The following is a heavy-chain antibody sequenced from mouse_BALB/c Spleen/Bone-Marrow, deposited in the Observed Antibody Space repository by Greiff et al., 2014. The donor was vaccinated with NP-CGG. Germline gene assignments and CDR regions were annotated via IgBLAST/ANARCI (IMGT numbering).Heavy chain of an antibody. CDR1: GYTFTSYV. CDR2: INPYNDGT. D-gene: IGHD2-4*01. CDR3: TRGVYYDYDEGAMDY. V-gene: IGHV1-14*01. Sequence: QLKESGPELVKPGASAKMSCKASGYTFTSYVMHWGKQKPGQGLEWIGYINPYNDGTKYNEKFKGKATLTSDKSSSTAYMELSSLTSEDSAVYYCTRGVYYDYDEGAMDYWGQGSSVTDSS. J-gene: IGHJ4*01.